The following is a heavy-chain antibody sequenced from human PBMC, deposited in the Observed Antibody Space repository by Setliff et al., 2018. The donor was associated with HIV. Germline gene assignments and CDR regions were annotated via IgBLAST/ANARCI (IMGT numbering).Heavy chain of an antibody. V-gene: IGHV4-34*01. D-gene: IGHD3-10*01. CDR1: GGSFSGYY. J-gene: IGHJ5*02. CDR2: INHSGST. CDR3: ARRIDNSGTFPDKNWFDT. Sequence: SETLSLTCAVYGGSFSGYYWSWIRQPPGKGLEWIGEINHSGSTKYNPSLQSRVTMSIDTSKNQFSLKLTSVTAADTAVYYCARRIDNSGTFPDKNWFDTWGQGSLVTVSS.